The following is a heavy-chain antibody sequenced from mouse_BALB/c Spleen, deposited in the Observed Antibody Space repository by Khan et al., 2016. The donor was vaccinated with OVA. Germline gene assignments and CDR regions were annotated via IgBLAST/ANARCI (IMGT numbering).Heavy chain of an antibody. V-gene: IGHV1S137*01. CDR1: GYTFTDFA. CDR3: VRGRGISRFAY. CDR2: ISTYYGDA. D-gene: IGHD2-14*01. Sequence: QVQLQQSGAELVRPGVSVKISCKGSGYTFTDFAIHWVKQSHAQSLEWIGVISTYYGDADYNQKFKGKATMTVDKSSSTAFMELASLTSEDSANCYSVRGRGISRFAYWGQGTMVTVSA. J-gene: IGHJ3*01.